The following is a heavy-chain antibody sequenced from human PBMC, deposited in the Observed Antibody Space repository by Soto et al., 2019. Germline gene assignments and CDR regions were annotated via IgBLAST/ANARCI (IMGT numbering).Heavy chain of an antibody. CDR2: IYHSGST. CDR1: GGSISSGAYS. J-gene: IGHJ1*01. D-gene: IGHD3-16*02. Sequence: PSETLSLTCAVSGGSISSGAYSWSWIRQPPGKGLDWVGYIYHSGSTYYNPSLKSRVTISVDRSKNRFSLNLNSVTAADTAVYYCAREAGYDYVWGSYRPRYFQHWGQGTLVTVSS. V-gene: IGHV4-30-2*01. CDR3: AREAGYDYVWGSYRPRYFQH.